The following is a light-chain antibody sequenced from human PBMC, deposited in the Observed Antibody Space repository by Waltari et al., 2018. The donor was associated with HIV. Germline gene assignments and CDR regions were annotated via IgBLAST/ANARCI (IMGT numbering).Light chain of an antibody. Sequence: QSALTQPASVSGSPGQSVTISCTGPRSHFGLYNFVSWYQQYPGNVPKVIIYDVPSRPSGVPHRFSGSRSGNTASLTISGLQVDDEAVYYCSTHTTNDTLEFGGGTKLTVL. CDR1: RSHFGLYNF. V-gene: IGLV2-14*03. CDR2: DVP. J-gene: IGLJ2*01. CDR3: STHTTNDTLE.